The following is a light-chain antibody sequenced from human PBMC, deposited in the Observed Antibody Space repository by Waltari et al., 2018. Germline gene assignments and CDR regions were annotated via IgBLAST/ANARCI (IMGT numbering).Light chain of an antibody. CDR1: SSDIGNYNY. CDR3: SSYISSDTLEL. V-gene: IGLV2-14*03. CDR2: DVS. Sequence: HSALTQPASVSGSPGQSITISCTGSSSDIGNYNYVSWYQQHPGKAPRLMIFDVSNRPSVVSNRFSGSKSGNPASLTISGLQAEDEADYSCSSYISSDTLELFGGGTSLTVL. J-gene: IGLJ2*01.